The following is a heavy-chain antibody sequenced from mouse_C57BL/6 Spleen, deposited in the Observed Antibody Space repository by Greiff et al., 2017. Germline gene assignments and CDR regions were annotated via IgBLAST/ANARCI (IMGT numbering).Heavy chain of an antibody. CDR3: ASDYGSSYWYFDV. CDR1: GFTFSSYT. J-gene: IGHJ1*03. Sequence: EVQRVESGGGLVKPGGSLKLSCAASGFTFSSYTMSWVRQTPEKRLEWVATISGGGGNTYYPDSVKGRFTISRDNAKNTLYLQMSSLRSEDTALYYCASDYGSSYWYFDVWGTGTTVTVSS. D-gene: IGHD1-1*01. V-gene: IGHV5-9*01. CDR2: ISGGGGNT.